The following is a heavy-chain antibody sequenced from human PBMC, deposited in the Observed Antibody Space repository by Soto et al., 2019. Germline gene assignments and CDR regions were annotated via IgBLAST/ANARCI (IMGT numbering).Heavy chain of an antibody. V-gene: IGHV1-8*01. J-gene: IGHJ5*02. Sequence: QVQLVQSGAEVKKPGASVKVSFKASGYTFTSYDINWVRQATGQGLEWMGWMNPNSGNTGYAQKFQGRVTMTRNTSRSTAYMELSSLRSEDTAVYYGVRTRRDGFGRWFVPWGQGTLVTVSS. CDR2: MNPNSGNT. D-gene: IGHD3-16*01. CDR3: VRTRRDGFGRWFVP. CDR1: GYTFTSYD.